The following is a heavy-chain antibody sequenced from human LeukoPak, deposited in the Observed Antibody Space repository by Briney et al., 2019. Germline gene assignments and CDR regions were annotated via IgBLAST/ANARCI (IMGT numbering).Heavy chain of an antibody. CDR2: IYYSGSP. CDR1: GGSISSSSYS. Sequence: SETLSLTCTVSGGSISSSSYSWGWIRQPPGKALEWIGSIYYSGSPYYNPSLKSRVTISVDTSKNQFSLKLSSVTAADTAVYYCARVVVAAANPIFDYWGQGTLVTVSS. D-gene: IGHD6-25*01. V-gene: IGHV4-39*07. J-gene: IGHJ4*02. CDR3: ARVVVAAANPIFDY.